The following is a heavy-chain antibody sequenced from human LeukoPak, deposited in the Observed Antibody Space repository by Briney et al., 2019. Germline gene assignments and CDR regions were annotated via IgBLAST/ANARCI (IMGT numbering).Heavy chain of an antibody. J-gene: IGHJ4*02. CDR1: GYTFTSYG. Sequence: ASVKVSCKASGYTFTSYGISWVRQAPGQGLEGMGWISAYNGNTNYAQKLQGRVTMTTDTSTSTAYMELRSLRSDDTAVYCCARSRGSYCSGGSCYPVGYWGQGTLVTVSS. V-gene: IGHV1-18*01. CDR2: ISAYNGNT. D-gene: IGHD2-15*01. CDR3: ARSRGSYCSGGSCYPVGY.